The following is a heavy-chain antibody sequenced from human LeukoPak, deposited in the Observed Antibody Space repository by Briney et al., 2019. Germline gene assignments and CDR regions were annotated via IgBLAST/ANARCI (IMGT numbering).Heavy chain of an antibody. D-gene: IGHD3-22*01. CDR2: ITPNADRT. Sequence: PGGSLRLSCEASGFTFGSYGMSWVRQAPGKGLEWVSFITPNADRTSYADSVEGRFTISRDNPRNTLYMQMNSLRDEDTALYYCAIMHGYYDGSGYWVQWGQGTLVTVSS. CDR1: GFTFGSYG. CDR3: AIMHGYYDGSGYWVQ. J-gene: IGHJ1*01. V-gene: IGHV3-23*01.